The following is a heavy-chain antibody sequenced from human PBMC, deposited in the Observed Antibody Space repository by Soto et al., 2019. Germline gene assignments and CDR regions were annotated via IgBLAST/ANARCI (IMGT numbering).Heavy chain of an antibody. CDR1: GFTFSSYE. V-gene: IGHV3-48*03. D-gene: IGHD5-12*01. CDR3: ARIGRATITFDY. CDR2: ISSSGSTI. J-gene: IGHJ4*02. Sequence: PGGFLRLSCAASGFTFSSYEMNWVRQAPGKGLEWVSYISSSGSTIYYADSVKGRFTISRDNAKNSLYLQMNSLRAEDTAVYYCARIGRATITFDYWGQGTLVTVSS.